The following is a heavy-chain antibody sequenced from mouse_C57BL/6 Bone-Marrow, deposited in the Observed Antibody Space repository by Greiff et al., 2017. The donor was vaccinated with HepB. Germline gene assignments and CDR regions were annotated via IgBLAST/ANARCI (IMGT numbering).Heavy chain of an antibody. CDR1: GFTFSDYG. J-gene: IGHJ3*01. CDR3: ARGCYYYGSWFAY. D-gene: IGHD1-1*01. V-gene: IGHV5-17*01. Sequence: DVQLVESGGGLVKPGGSLKLSCAASGFTFSDYGMHWVRQAPEKGLEWVAYISSGSSTIYYADTVKGRFTISRDNAKNTLFLQMTSLRSEDTAMYYCARGCYYYGSWFAYWGQGTRVTVSA. CDR2: ISSGSSTI.